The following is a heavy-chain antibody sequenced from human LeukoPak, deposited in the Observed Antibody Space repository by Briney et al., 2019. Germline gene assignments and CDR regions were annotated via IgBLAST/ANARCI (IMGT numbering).Heavy chain of an antibody. V-gene: IGHV4-59*08. D-gene: IGHD1/OR15-1a*01. CDR2: VYDTGAT. Sequence: SEALSLTCTVSGGSISGYYWSWIRQPPGKRLEWIGYVYDTGATNYNPSLKSRFTISIDTSKIQFSLYLSSVTAADTAVYYCARLPLIATTRGGFDPWGQGTLVTVSS. J-gene: IGHJ5*02. CDR3: ARLPLIATTRGGFDP. CDR1: GGSISGYY.